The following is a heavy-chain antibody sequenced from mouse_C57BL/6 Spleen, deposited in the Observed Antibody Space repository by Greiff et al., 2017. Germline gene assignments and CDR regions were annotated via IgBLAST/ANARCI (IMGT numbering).Heavy chain of an antibody. D-gene: IGHD1-1*01. CDR3: ARYYYGSSRDWYFDV. CDR2: IDPNSGGT. J-gene: IGHJ1*03. CDR1: GYTFTSYW. Sequence: QVQLQQPGAELVKPGASVKMSCKASGYTFTSYWMHWVKQRPGRGLEWIGRIDPNSGGTKYNEKFKSKATLTGDKPSSTAYMQLSSLTSEDSAVYYCARYYYGSSRDWYFDVWGTGTTVTVSS. V-gene: IGHV1-72*01.